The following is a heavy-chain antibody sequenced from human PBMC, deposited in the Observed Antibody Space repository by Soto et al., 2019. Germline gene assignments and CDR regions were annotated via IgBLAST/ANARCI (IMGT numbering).Heavy chain of an antibody. V-gene: IGHV3-30*18. Sequence: GESLRLSCQASGFNFDNYGMHWVRQAPGKGLEWVAVITYDGSFQYYADSVKGRFTISRDNSKNTLFLHLNTLKPEDTAVYHCAKDRVGGTFYTPLGFWGQGTLVTVSS. J-gene: IGHJ4*02. D-gene: IGHD1-7*01. CDR3: AKDRVGGTFYTPLGF. CDR2: ITYDGSFQ. CDR1: GFNFDNYG.